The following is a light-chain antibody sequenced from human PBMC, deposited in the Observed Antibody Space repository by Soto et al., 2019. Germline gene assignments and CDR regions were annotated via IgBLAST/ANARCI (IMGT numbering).Light chain of an antibody. V-gene: IGLV2-8*01. CDR1: SSDVGGYNY. CDR2: EVS. Sequence: QSALTQPPSASGSPGQSVTISCTGTSSDVGGYNYVSWYQQHPGRAPKLMIYEVSKRPSGVPDRFSGSKSGNTASLTVSGSQTEDAAYYYCSSYAGSNNQVFGSGTKLTVL. J-gene: IGLJ1*01. CDR3: SSYAGSNNQV.